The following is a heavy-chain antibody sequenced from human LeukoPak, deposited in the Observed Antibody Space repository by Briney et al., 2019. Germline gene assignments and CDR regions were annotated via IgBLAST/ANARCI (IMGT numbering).Heavy chain of an antibody. D-gene: IGHD1-26*01. CDR2: IYYSGST. CDR1: GGSISSSGFF. J-gene: IGHJ4*02. CDR3: ASPLGSGGPKAEMDY. Sequence: PSETLSLTCTVSGGSISSSGFFWGWIRQPPGKGLQWIGSIYYSGSTYYNPSLKSRVIISVDTSKNQFSLKLSSVTAADTAIYYCASPLGSGGPKAEMDYWGQGTLVTVSS. V-gene: IGHV4-39*01.